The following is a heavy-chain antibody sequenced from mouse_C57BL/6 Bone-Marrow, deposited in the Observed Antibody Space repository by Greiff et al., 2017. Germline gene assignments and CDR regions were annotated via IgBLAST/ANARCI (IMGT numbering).Heavy chain of an antibody. CDR1: GFSFNTYA. J-gene: IGHJ4*01. CDR2: ISSKSNNYAT. Sequence: DVKLVESGGGLVQPKGSLKLSCAASGFSFNTYAMNWVRQAPGKGLEWVARISSKSNNYATYYADSVKDRFTISRDDSESMLYLQMNNLKTEDTAMDCCVRHAVPRAMDYWGQGTSVTVSA. V-gene: IGHV10-1*01. CDR3: VRHAVPRAMDY. D-gene: IGHD2-10*02.